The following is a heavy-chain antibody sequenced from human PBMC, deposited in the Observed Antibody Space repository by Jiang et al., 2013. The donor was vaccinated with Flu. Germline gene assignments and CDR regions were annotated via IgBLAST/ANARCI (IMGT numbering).Heavy chain of an antibody. CDR1: GGSISSSSYY. CDR2: IYYSGST. J-gene: IGHJ4*02. Sequence: GLVKPSETLSLTCTVSGGSISSSSYYWGWIRQPPGKGLEWIGSIYYSGSTYYNPSLKSRVTISVDTSKNQFSLKVISVTAADTAVYYCARGGVVVTAITYFEYWGQGTLVTVSS. CDR3: ARGGVVVTAITYFEY. D-gene: IGHD2-21*02. V-gene: IGHV4-39*07.